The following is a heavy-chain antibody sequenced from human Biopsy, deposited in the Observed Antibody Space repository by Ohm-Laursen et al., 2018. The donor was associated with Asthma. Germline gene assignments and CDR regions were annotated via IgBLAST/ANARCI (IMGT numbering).Heavy chain of an antibody. CDR2: ISGSGGST. V-gene: IGHV3-23*01. D-gene: IGHD6-25*01. CDR3: ARVFESSEWGPFYHFGLDV. J-gene: IGHJ6*02. Sequence: GSLRLSCAASGFTFSSYAMSWVRQAPGKGLEWVSAISGSGGSTYYADSVKGRFTISRDNSKNTLYLQMGSLRAEDTAIYYCARVFESSEWGPFYHFGLDVWGQGTTVAVSS. CDR1: GFTFSSYA.